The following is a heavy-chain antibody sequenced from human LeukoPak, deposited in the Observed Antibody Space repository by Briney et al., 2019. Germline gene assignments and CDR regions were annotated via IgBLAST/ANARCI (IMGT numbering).Heavy chain of an antibody. J-gene: IGHJ6*03. CDR3: ASVTVTTWAPDGHMDV. CDR1: GGTFRSYA. D-gene: IGHD4-11*01. V-gene: IGHV1-69*05. CDR2: IIPIFGTT. Sequence: SVKVSCKASGGTFRSYAISWVRQATGQGLEWMGRIIPIFGTTNCAQKFQGRVTITTDESTSTAYMELSSLRSEDTAVYYCASVTVTTWAPDGHMDVWGKGTTVTVSS.